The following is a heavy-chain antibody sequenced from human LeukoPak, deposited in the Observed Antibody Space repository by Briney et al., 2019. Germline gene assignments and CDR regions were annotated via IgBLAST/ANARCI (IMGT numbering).Heavy chain of an antibody. CDR3: ARDLTAIGAFDI. V-gene: IGHV3-33*08. CDR1: GFTFSSYG. CDR2: IWYDGSNK. D-gene: IGHD2-21*02. Sequence: PGGSLRLSCAASGFTFSSYGMHWVRQAPGKGLEWVAVIWYDGSNKYYADSVKGRFTISRDNSKNTLYLQKNSLRAEDTAVYYCARDLTAIGAFDIWGQGTMVTVSS. J-gene: IGHJ3*02.